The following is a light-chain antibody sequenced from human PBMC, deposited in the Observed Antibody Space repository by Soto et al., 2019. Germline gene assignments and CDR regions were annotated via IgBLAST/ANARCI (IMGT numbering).Light chain of an antibody. V-gene: IGKV3-11*01. J-gene: IGKJ5*01. CDR2: DAS. CDR3: QQSSNWPPIN. Sequence: EIVLTPSPGTLSFSPVEIATLSFSSSQNVKTFLVLYQQRPGQAPRLLIYDASLRAAGIPARFSGSGFGTDFTLTISSLEPEDAAVYYCQQSSNWPPINFGQGTRLEIK. CDR1: QNVKTF.